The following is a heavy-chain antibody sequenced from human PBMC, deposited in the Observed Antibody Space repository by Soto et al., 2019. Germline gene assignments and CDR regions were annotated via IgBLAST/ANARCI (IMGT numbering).Heavy chain of an antibody. D-gene: IGHD2-21*02. Sequence: GGSLRLSCAASGFTFSSYAMSWVRQAPGKGLEWVSAISGSGGSTYYADSVKGRFTISRDNSKNTLYLQMNSLRAEDTAVYYCAKDLGFRLVVTTGLLYFDYWGQGTLVTVSS. CDR2: ISGSGGST. J-gene: IGHJ4*02. V-gene: IGHV3-23*01. CDR3: AKDLGFRLVVTTGLLYFDY. CDR1: GFTFSSYA.